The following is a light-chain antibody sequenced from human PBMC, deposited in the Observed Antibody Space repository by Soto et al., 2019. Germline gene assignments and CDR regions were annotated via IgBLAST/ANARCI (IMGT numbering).Light chain of an antibody. CDR2: YTS. Sequence: EIVLTQYTAALSSSPVEAATLACRASQYVGTRLAWYQHKPGQAPRLLIYYTSNRATGIPARFSGSGSGTDFTLTINSLAPEDFAIYYCHQRQSWPRTFGQGTKVDIK. J-gene: IGKJ1*01. CDR1: QYVGTR. CDR3: HQRQSWPRT. V-gene: IGKV3-11*01.